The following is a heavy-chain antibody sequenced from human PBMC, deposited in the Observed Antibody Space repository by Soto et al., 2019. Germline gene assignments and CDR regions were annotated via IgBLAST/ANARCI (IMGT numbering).Heavy chain of an antibody. Sequence: VKVSCKASGYTFTSYGISWVRQAPGQGLEWMGWISAYNGNTNYAQKLQGRVTMTTDTSTSTAYMELRSLRSDDTAVYYCARDKTLGYCTNGVCLGTYNWFDPWGQGTLVTVSS. CDR2: ISAYNGNT. CDR1: GYTFTSYG. V-gene: IGHV1-18*01. CDR3: ARDKTLGYCTNGVCLGTYNWFDP. J-gene: IGHJ5*02. D-gene: IGHD2-8*01.